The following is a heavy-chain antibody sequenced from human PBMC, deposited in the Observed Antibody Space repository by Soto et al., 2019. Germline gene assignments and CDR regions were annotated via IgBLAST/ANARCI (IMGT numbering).Heavy chain of an antibody. Sequence: QVQLQESGPGLVKPSETLSLTCTVSGDSISGGASFWSWIRQPPGKGLELIANVYYSGSSYYNPSLTSRLTISVDTTKNQFSLQLKSMTAADTAVYYCAKLSCTSSTCYFPGWFDPRGQGTLVTVSS. D-gene: IGHD2-2*01. CDR1: GDSISGGASF. V-gene: IGHV4-31*03. J-gene: IGHJ5*02. CDR2: VYYSGSS. CDR3: AKLSCTSSTCYFPGWFDP.